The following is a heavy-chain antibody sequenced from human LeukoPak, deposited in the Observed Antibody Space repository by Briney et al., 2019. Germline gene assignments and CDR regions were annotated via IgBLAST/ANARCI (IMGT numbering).Heavy chain of an antibody. D-gene: IGHD3-10*01. J-gene: IGHJ3*02. Sequence: GGSLRLSCVASGFTFSSYAMSWVRQAPGKGLEWVSAISGSGGSTYYADSVKGRFTISRDNSKNTLYLQMNSLRAEDTAVYYCAKGPLLWFGELMSEDAFDIWGQGTMVTVSS. CDR1: GFTFSSYA. CDR2: ISGSGGST. V-gene: IGHV3-23*01. CDR3: AKGPLLWFGELMSEDAFDI.